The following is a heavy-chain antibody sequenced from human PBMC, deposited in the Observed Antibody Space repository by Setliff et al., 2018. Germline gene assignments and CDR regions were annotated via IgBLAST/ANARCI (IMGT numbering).Heavy chain of an antibody. CDR2: IFHRGIT. Sequence: SETLSLTCAVSGYSISSCYYWGWIRQPPGKGLEWIGSIFHRGITYYNPSLKSRVTISVDTSKNQFYLKVSSVTAADTSVYYCARAFSRREKFLVDYWCQVALVTVSS. J-gene: IGHJ4*02. CDR1: GYSISSCYY. V-gene: IGHV4-38-2*01. CDR3: ARAFSRREKFLVDY. D-gene: IGHD3-3*01.